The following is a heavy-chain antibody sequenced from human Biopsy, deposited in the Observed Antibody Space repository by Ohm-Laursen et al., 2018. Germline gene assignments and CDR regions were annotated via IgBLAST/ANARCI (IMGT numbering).Heavy chain of an antibody. V-gene: IGHV4-59*12. J-gene: IGHJ5*02. CDR3: ARGDYFDSNGYFWFDP. CDR2: IYFTGRT. D-gene: IGHD3-22*01. Sequence: SETLSLTWTVSGGPIDSYYWSWIRQPAGKALEWIGYIYFTGRTSYNPSLKSRVTMSVNTSRKQFSLKLNSVTAADTAVYYCARGDYFDSNGYFWFDPWGQGTLVTVSS. CDR1: GGPIDSYY.